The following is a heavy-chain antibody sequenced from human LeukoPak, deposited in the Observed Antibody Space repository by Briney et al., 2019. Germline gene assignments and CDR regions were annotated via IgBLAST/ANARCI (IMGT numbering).Heavy chain of an antibody. J-gene: IGHJ4*02. CDR1: GGSISSSSYS. CDR2: IYYSGST. D-gene: IGHD4-17*01. CDR3: ARHQGVTTPDFDY. V-gene: IGHV4-39*01. Sequence: SETLSLTCTVSGGSISSSSYSWGWIRQPPGKGLEWIGSIYYSGSTYYNPSLKSRVTISVDTSKNQFSLKLSSVTAADTAVYYCARHQGVTTPDFDYWGQGTLVTVSS.